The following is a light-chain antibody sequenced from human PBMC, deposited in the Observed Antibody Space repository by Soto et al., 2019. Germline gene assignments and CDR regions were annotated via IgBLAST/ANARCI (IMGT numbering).Light chain of an antibody. J-gene: IGKJ1*01. CDR3: QQRSNWPWT. Sequence: EIVLTQSPATLSLSPGERATLSCRASQSVSSYLAWYQQKPGQAPRLLIYDASNRATGIPPRFSGRGSGTDFTLRISSLEPEDFPVYYCQQRSNWPWTFGRGTKVEI. CDR2: DAS. V-gene: IGKV3-11*01. CDR1: QSVSSY.